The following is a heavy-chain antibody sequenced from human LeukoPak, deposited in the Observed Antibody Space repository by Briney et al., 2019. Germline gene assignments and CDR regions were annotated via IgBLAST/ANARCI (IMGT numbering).Heavy chain of an antibody. CDR1: GGSFSGYY. Sequence: PSETLSLTCAVYGGSFSGYYWSWIRQPPGKGLEWIGEINHSGSTNYNPSLKSRVTISVDTSKNQFSLKLSSVTAADTAVYYCARRGCDYYGSGRTFDYWGQGTLVTVSS. V-gene: IGHV4-34*01. D-gene: IGHD3-10*01. CDR3: ARRGCDYYGSGRTFDY. CDR2: INHSGST. J-gene: IGHJ4*02.